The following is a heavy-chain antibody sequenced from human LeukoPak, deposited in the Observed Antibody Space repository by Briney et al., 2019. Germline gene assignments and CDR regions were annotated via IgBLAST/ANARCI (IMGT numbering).Heavy chain of an antibody. Sequence: PSETLSLTCAVYGGSFSGYYWSWIRQPPGKGLEWIGEINHSGSTNYNPSLKSRVTISVDTSKNQFSLKLSSVTAADTAVYYCARKVPRDIVVVVAATPRYFDYWGQGTLVTVSS. CDR3: ARKVPRDIVVVVAATPRYFDY. J-gene: IGHJ4*02. CDR1: GGSFSGYY. V-gene: IGHV4-34*01. D-gene: IGHD2-15*01. CDR2: INHSGST.